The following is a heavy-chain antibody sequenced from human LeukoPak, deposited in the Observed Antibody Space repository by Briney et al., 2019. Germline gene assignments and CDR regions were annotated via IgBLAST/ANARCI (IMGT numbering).Heavy chain of an antibody. CDR3: AKDPPGPRKVATTTVNWFDP. Sequence: GGSLRLSCAASGFTFSSYAMSWVRQAPGKGLEWVSAISGSGGSTYYADSVKGRFTISGDNSKNTLYLQMNSLRAEDTAVYYCAKDPPGPRKVATTTVNWFDPWGQGTLVTVSS. CDR2: ISGSGGST. V-gene: IGHV3-23*01. D-gene: IGHD5-12*01. J-gene: IGHJ5*02. CDR1: GFTFSSYA.